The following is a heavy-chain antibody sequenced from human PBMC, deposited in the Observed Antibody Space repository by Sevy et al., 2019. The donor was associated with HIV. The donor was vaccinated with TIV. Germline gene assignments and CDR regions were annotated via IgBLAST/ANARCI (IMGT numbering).Heavy chain of an antibody. Sequence: GGSLRLSCAASGFTFSNAGMSWVRQAPGKGLEWVARIKSKTDGGKTDYVAPVQGSFTISRDDSKNTLFLQMNSLKTEDTAVYYCSTDPIIVLLVTDGMDVWGQGTTVTVSS. J-gene: IGHJ6*02. CDR3: STDPIIVLLVTDGMDV. CDR2: IKSKTDGGKT. CDR1: GFTFSNAG. V-gene: IGHV3-15*01. D-gene: IGHD2-8*02.